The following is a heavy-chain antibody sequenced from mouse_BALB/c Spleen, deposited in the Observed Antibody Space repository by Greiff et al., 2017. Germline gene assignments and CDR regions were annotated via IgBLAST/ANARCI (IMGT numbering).Heavy chain of an antibody. CDR2: ISDGGSYT. D-gene: IGHD1-2*01. CDR1: GFTFSDYY. CDR3: ARDPTATAMDY. J-gene: IGHJ4*01. V-gene: IGHV5-4*02. Sequence: EVKLVESGGGLVKPGGSLKLSCAASGFTFSDYYMYWVRQTPEKRLEWVATISDGGSYTTYPDSVKGRFTISRDNAKNNLYLQMSSLKSEDTAMYYCARDPTATAMDYWGQGTSVTVSS.